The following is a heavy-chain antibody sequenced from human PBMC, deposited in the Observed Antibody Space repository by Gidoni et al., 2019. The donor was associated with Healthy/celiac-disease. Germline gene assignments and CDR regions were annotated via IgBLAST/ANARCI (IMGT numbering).Heavy chain of an antibody. CDR3: AHGNGIAAAGTIYFDY. Sequence: QITLKESGPTLVKPTQTLTLTCTFSGFSLSTSGVGVGWIRQPPGKALEWLALIYWNDDKSYSPSLKSRLTITKDTSKNQVVLTMTNMDPVDTATYYCAHGNGIAAAGTIYFDYWGQGTLVTVSS. CDR1: GFSLSTSGVG. V-gene: IGHV2-5*01. CDR2: IYWNDDK. J-gene: IGHJ4*02. D-gene: IGHD6-13*01.